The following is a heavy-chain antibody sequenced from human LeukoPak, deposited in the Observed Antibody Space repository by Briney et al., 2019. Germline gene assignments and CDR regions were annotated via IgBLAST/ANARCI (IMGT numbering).Heavy chain of an antibody. CDR3: ARGRRLRFLEWLYQLDP. CDR2: INHSGST. D-gene: IGHD3-3*01. CDR1: GGSFSGYY. Sequence: SETLSHTCAVYGGSFSGYYWSWIRQPPGKGLEWIGEINHSGSTNYNPSLKSRVTISVDTSKNHFYLKLSSVTAADTAVYYCARGRRLRFLEWLYQLDPWGQGTLVTVSA. V-gene: IGHV4-34*01. J-gene: IGHJ5*02.